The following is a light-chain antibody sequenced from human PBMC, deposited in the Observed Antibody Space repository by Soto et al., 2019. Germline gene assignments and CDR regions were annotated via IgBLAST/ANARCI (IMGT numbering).Light chain of an antibody. CDR2: AAS. CDR1: QSISTY. CDR3: QQYNSYWT. V-gene: IGKV1-5*01. Sequence: DIQMTQSPSSLSASVGDRVTITCRASQSISTYLSWYQHKPGKAPKLLILAASTLESGIPSRFSGSGSGTEFTLTISSLQPDDFATYYCQQYNSYWTFGQGTKVDIK. J-gene: IGKJ1*01.